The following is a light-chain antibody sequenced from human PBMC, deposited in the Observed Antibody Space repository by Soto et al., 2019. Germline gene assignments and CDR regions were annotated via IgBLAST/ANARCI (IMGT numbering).Light chain of an antibody. J-gene: IGKJ2*01. CDR2: AAS. CDR1: QGISSY. Sequence: IQMTQSPSSLSASTGDRVTITCRASQGISSYLAWYQQKPGKAPKLLIYAASTLQSGVPSRFSGSGSGTDFTLTISCLQSEDFATYYCQQYYSLYTFGQGTKLEIK. CDR3: QQYYSLYT. V-gene: IGKV1-8*01.